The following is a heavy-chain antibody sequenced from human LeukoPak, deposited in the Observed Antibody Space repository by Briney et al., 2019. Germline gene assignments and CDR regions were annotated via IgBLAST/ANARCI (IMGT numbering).Heavy chain of an antibody. CDR3: AKAQELGNYEFFLFDY. V-gene: IGHV3-23*01. CDR2: ISGGGGST. Sequence: GGSLRLSCAASGFTFSSHAMSWVRQAPGKGLEWVSAISGGGGSTYYADSVKGRFTISRDNSKNTLYLQMNSLRAEDTAVYYCAKAQELGNYEFFLFDYWGQGALVTVSS. D-gene: IGHD7-27*01. J-gene: IGHJ4*02. CDR1: GFTFSSHA.